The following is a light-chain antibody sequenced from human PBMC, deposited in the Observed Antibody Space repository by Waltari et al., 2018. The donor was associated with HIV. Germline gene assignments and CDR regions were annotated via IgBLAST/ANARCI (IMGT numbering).Light chain of an antibody. CDR3: QQRRNWPPIT. Sequence: ETVLTQSPGTLSLSPGERATLSCRASQNVGIYLAWYQQKPGQAPRLLIYDASNRATGIPDRFSGSGSVTDFTLTISSLEPEDFAVYYCQQRRNWPPITFGQGTRLEIK. V-gene: IGKV3-11*01. J-gene: IGKJ5*01. CDR1: QNVGIY. CDR2: DAS.